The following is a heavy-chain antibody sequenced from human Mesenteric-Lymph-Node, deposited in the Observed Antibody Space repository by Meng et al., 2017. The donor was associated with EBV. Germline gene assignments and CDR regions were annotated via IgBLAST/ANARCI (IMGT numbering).Heavy chain of an antibody. V-gene: IGHV3-53*01. CDR2: IYTDGST. CDR3: VRGPWNN. Sequence: EVRVLESGGCWIHPWGALRLSLAASGFIVSGHYMSWVRQAPGKGLEWVSVIYTDGSTYYADSVKGRFTISRDNSKNTLFIQMNNLRVDDTAVYYCVRGPWNNWGQGTLVTVSS. J-gene: IGHJ4*02. CDR1: GFIVSGHY. D-gene: IGHD1/OR15-1a*01.